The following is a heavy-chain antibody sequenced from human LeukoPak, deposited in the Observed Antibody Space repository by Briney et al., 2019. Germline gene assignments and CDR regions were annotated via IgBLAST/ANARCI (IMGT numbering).Heavy chain of an antibody. Sequence: SETLSLTCTVSGGSINSYYWSWIRQPPGMGLEWIGYIYYSAGTNYNPSLKSRVTISVDTSKNQFSLKLSSVTAADTAVYYCARYYDAFDIWGQGTMVTVSS. J-gene: IGHJ3*02. D-gene: IGHD2-8*01. CDR1: GGSINSYY. CDR3: ARYYDAFDI. V-gene: IGHV4-59*08. CDR2: IYYSAGT.